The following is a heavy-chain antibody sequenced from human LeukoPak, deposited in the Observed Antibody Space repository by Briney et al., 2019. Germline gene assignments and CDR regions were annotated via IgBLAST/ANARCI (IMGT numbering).Heavy chain of an antibody. CDR2: ISGDGDNT. CDR1: GFTFTSYT. Sequence: GGSLRPSCVASGFTFTSYTIYWVRQAPGKGLEYVSAISGDGDNTFYANSVKGRFTISRDNSKNTLYLQMGSLRAEDMAVYYCARRGGGDSDYYFDYWGQGTLVTVSS. J-gene: IGHJ4*02. D-gene: IGHD4-17*01. CDR3: ARRGGGDSDYYFDY. V-gene: IGHV3-64*01.